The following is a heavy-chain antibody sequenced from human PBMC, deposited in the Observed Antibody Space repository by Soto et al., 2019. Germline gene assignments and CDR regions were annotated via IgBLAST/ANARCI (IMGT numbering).Heavy chain of an antibody. CDR3: AKGRGGSGSLTPRVDF. D-gene: IGHD3-10*01. Sequence: EVQLLESGGGLVQPGGSLRLSCAASGFTFNNYAMTWVRQAPGKVLEWVSAISGGGDTTSYADSVKGRFTVSRDGSKNTLYLQMSRLRAEETALYYCAKGRGGSGSLTPRVDFWGQGTLVTVS. CDR2: ISGGGDTT. J-gene: IGHJ4*02. CDR1: GFTFNNYA. V-gene: IGHV3-23*01.